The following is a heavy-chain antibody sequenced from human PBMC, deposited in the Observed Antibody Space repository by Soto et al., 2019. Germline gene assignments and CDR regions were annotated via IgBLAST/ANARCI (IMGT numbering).Heavy chain of an antibody. V-gene: IGHV1-69*01. CDR1: GGTFCNSP. Sequence: SVKVSCTASGGTFCNSPINWVRQTPGQGLEWLGGFIPVYRTLNYSQKFQGRVTITADESTGTAYMTLSSLASDDTAVYYCATGVIWIGYFTVDSWGQGTRVTVSS. CDR2: FIPVYRTL. D-gene: IGHD3-3*01. CDR3: ATGVIWIGYFTVDS. J-gene: IGHJ4*02.